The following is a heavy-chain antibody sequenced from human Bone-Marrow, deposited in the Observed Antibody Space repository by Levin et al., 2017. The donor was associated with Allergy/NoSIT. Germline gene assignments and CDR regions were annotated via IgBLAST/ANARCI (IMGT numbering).Heavy chain of an antibody. J-gene: IGHJ4*02. V-gene: IGHV4-59*01. CDR2: IYYSGST. CDR1: GGSISSYY. D-gene: IGHD6-6*01. CDR3: ARDGYSSSSGRRTHYFDY. Sequence: PSETLSLTCTVSGGSISSYYWSWMRQPPGKGLEWIGYIYYSGSTNYNPSLKSRVTISVDTSKNQFSLKLSSVTAADTAVYYCARDGYSSSSGRRTHYFDYWGQGTLVTVSS.